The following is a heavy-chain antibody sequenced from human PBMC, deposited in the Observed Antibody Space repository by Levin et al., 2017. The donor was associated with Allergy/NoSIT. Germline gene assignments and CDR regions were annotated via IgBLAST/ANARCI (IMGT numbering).Heavy chain of an antibody. D-gene: IGHD1-1*01. CDR1: GFTFSSYG. J-gene: IGHJ3*02. CDR3: AKDMSYVEGAFDI. CDR2: ISYDGSNK. V-gene: IGHV3-30*18. Sequence: GGSLRLSCAASGFTFSSYGMHWVRQAPGKGLEWVAVISYDGSNKYYADSVKGRFTISRDNSKNTLYLQMNSLRAEDTAVYYCAKDMSYVEGAFDIWGQGTMVTVSS.